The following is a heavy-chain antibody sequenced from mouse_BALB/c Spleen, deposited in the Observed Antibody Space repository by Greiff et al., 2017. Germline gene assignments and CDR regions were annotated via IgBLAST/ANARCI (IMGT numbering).Heavy chain of an antibody. V-gene: IGHV1-54*01. CDR1: GYAFTNYL. CDR3: ARSSSFLAWFAY. CDR2: INPGSGGT. D-gene: IGHD1-1*01. J-gene: IGHJ3*01. Sequence: VQLQQSGAELVRPGTSVKVSCKASGYAFTNYLIEWVKQRPGQGLEWIGVINPGSGGTNYNEKFKGKATLTADKSSSTAYMQLSSLTSDDSAVYFCARSSSFLAWFAYWGQGTLVTVSA.